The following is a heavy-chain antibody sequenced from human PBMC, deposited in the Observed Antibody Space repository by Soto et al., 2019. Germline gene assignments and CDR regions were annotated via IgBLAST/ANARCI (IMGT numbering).Heavy chain of an antibody. CDR3: ARGRASGSSYLLDY. CDR1: GDTFTTYD. J-gene: IGHJ4*02. Sequence: ASVKVSCKASGDTFTTYDINGVRQATGHGLEWMGWINPNSGNIGYAQRFQGRVTMTRETAIRTAYMEVSSLRSDEKAVYYCARGRASGSSYLLDYWGQGTLVAVSS. V-gene: IGHV1-8*01. D-gene: IGHD3-10*01. CDR2: INPNSGNI.